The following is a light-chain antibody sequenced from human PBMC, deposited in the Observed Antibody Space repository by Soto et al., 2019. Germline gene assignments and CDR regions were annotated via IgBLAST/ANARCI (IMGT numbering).Light chain of an antibody. Sequence: EIVLTQSLGTLSLSPGERATLSCRASQNVGKNYLAWFQQKPGQAPRLLLYDASNRATGVPDRFSGSGSGTDFTLTISRLEPADFAVYYCQQYASSPLTFGGGTKVEIK. J-gene: IGKJ4*01. V-gene: IGKV3-20*01. CDR3: QQYASSPLT. CDR1: QNVGKNY. CDR2: DAS.